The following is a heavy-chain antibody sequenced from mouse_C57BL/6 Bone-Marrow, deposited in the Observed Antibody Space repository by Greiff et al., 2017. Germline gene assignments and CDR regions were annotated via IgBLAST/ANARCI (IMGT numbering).Heavy chain of an antibody. Sequence: EVMLVESGGGLVQPGGSMKLSCVASGFTFSNYWMNWVRQSPEKGLEWVAQIRLKSDNYATHYAESVKGRFTISRDDTNSSVYLQMNNLRDEDTGIYYCTRSNVFDYWGQGTTLTVSS. CDR2: IRLKSDNYAT. D-gene: IGHD2-5*01. V-gene: IGHV6-3*01. J-gene: IGHJ2*01. CDR1: GFTFSNYW. CDR3: TRSNVFDY.